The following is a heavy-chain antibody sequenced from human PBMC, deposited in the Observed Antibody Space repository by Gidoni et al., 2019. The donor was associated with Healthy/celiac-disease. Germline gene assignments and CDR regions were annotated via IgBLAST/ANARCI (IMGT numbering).Heavy chain of an antibody. CDR2: IKHSGST. D-gene: IGHD3-10*01. V-gene: IGHV4-34*01. CDR1: GGSFSGYY. CDR3: ARGDVLLWFGEYYGMDV. Sequence: QVQLQQWGAGLLKPSETLSPTCAVYGGSFSGYYWSWIRQPPGKGLEWIGEIKHSGSTNYNPSLKSRVTISVDTSKNQFSLKLSSVTAADTAVYYCARGDVLLWFGEYYGMDVWGQGTTVTVSS. J-gene: IGHJ6*02.